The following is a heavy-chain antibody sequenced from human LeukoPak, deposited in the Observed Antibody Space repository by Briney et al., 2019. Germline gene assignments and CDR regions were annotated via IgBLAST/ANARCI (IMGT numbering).Heavy chain of an antibody. CDR2: IYYSGST. CDR3: AKGSSWYFYFEY. CDR1: GGSISSSSYY. D-gene: IGHD6-13*01. J-gene: IGHJ4*02. Sequence: SETLSLTFTVSGGSISSSSYYWGWIRQPPGKGLEWIGSIYYSGSTYYNPSLKSRVTISVDTSKNQFSLKLSSVTAADTAVYYCAKGSSWYFYFEYWGQGTLVTVSS. V-gene: IGHV4-39*07.